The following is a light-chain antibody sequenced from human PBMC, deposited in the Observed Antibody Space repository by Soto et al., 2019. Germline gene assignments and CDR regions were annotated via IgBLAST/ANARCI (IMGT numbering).Light chain of an antibody. J-gene: IGKJ2*01. V-gene: IGKV1-27*01. CDR1: QDISNY. Sequence: DIQMTQSPSSLSASVGDRVNITCRASQDISNYLAWYQQKPGKVPKLLIYAASNLQSGVQSRFSGSGSGTDFTLTISSLQPEDVATYYYQKYNIAPYTFGQGTKLEIK. CDR3: QKYNIAPYT. CDR2: AAS.